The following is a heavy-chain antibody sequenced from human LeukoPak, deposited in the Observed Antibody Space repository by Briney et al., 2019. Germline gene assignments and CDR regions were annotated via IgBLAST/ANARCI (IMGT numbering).Heavy chain of an antibody. D-gene: IGHD3-10*01. J-gene: IGHJ4*02. CDR1: GYTFTGYY. CDR2: INPNSGGT. V-gene: IGHV1-2*02. Sequence: GASVKVSCKASGYTFTGYYMHWVQQAPGQGLEWMGWINPNSGGTNYAQKFQGRVTMTRDTSISTAYMELSRLRSDDTAVYYCARDKGDYYGSGSYPDYWGQGTLVTVSS. CDR3: ARDKGDYYGSGSYPDY.